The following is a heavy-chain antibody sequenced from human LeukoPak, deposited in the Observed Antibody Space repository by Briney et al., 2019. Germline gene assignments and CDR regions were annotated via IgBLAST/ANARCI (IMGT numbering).Heavy chain of an antibody. CDR2: IIPILGIA. CDR3: AREDPYSNYELDY. J-gene: IGHJ4*02. Sequence: ASVKVSCKASGGTFSSYAISWVRQAPGQGLEWMGRIIPILGIANYAQKFQGRVTITADKSTSTAYVELSSLRSEDTAVYYCAREDPYSNYELDYWGQGTLVTVSS. D-gene: IGHD4-4*01. V-gene: IGHV1-69*04. CDR1: GGTFSSYA.